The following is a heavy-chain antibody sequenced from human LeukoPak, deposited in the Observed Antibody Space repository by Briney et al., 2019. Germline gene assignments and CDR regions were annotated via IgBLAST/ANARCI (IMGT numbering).Heavy chain of an antibody. CDR2: ISGSGGST. CDR1: GFTFSSYA. D-gene: IGHD6-6*01. V-gene: IGHV3-23*01. Sequence: GGSLRLSCSASGFTFSSYAMSWVRQAPGKGREGVSAISGSGGSTYYADSAKGRFTISRDNSKNTLYLQMNSLRAEDTAVYYCAKRPKQYSSSQSGLFDYWGQGTLVTVSS. J-gene: IGHJ4*02. CDR3: AKRPKQYSSSQSGLFDY.